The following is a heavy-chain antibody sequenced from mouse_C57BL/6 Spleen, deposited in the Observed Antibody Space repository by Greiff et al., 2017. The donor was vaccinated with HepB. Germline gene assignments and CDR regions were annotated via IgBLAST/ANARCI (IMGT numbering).Heavy chain of an antibody. V-gene: IGHV1-18*01. J-gene: IGHJ3*01. Sequence: EVQLQQSGPELVKPGASVKIPCKASGYTFTDYNMDWVKQSHGKSLEWIGDINPNNGGTIYNQKFKGKATLTVDKSSSTAYMELRSLTSEDTAVYYCARLLYDGYYAWCAYWGQGTLVTVSA. D-gene: IGHD2-3*01. CDR1: GYTFTDYN. CDR3: ARLLYDGYYAWCAY. CDR2: INPNNGGT.